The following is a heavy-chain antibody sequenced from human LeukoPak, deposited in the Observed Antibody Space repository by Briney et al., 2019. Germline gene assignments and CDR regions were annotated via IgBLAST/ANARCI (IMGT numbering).Heavy chain of an antibody. CDR2: VYYTGRA. J-gene: IGHJ3*01. V-gene: IGHV4-59*08. CDR1: GGSISTYY. CDR3: ARHMSVSYDAFDL. D-gene: IGHD3-10*01. Sequence: SETLSLTCTVSGGSISTYYWTWIRQPPGKGLEWIAYVYYTGRALYNPSLESRVTISVDTSKTQISLKLTSVTAADTAVYYCARHMSVSYDAFDLWGRGTPVTVSS.